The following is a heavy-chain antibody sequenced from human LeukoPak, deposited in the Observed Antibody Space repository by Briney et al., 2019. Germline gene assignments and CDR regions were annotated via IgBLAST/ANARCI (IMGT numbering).Heavy chain of an antibody. J-gene: IGHJ4*02. CDR3: AKALSSSWSFAVVDY. D-gene: IGHD6-13*01. V-gene: IGHV3-30*02. Sequence: GGSLRLSCAASGFTFSSYGMHWVRQAPGKGLEWVAFIRYDGSNKYYADSVKGRFTISRDNSKNTLYLQMNSLRAEDTAVYYCAKALSSSWSFAVVDYWGQGTLVTVSS. CDR1: GFTFSSYG. CDR2: IRYDGSNK.